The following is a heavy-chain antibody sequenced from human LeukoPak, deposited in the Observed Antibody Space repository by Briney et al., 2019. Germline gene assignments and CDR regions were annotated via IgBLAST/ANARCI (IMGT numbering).Heavy chain of an antibody. D-gene: IGHD6-6*01. V-gene: IGHV1-2*02. Sequence: GSVKVSCKASGYTFTGYGICWVRQAPGEGREWMGWIYPYSGDTNYAQNFQGRVTMTRDTPISTAYMELSSVKSDDTAVYYCARDRNSGSSLDIWGQRTMLTVSS. CDR1: GYTFTGYG. CDR3: ARDRNSGSSLDI. CDR2: IYPYSGDT. J-gene: IGHJ3*02.